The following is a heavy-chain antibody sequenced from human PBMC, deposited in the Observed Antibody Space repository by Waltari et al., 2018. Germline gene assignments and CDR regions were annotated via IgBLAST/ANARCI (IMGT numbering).Heavy chain of an antibody. V-gene: IGHV1-69*05. D-gene: IGHD6-19*01. CDR3: ARGYSSALAY. CDR1: GGTFSSYA. CDR2: ISPNFGTE. Sequence: QVQLVQSGAEVKKPGSSVKVSCKASGGTFSSYAISWVRQAPGQGLEWMGGISPNFGTENSEKKSQGRVTITTDESTSTAYMELSSLRSEDTAVYYCARGYSSALAYWGQGTLVTVS. J-gene: IGHJ4*02.